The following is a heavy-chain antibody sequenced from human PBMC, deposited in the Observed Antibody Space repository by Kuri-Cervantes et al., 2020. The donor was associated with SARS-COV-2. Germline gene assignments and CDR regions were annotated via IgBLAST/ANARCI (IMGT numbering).Heavy chain of an antibody. CDR3: AKGGSILAKINRWASS. Sequence: GESLKISCAASGLSFSNYAMSWVRQAPGKGLEWVSSISGSGDDTHYADSVKGRFTISRNNTKNTLYLQMNSLRAEDTAVYYCAKGGSILAKINRWASSWGQGTLVTVSS. V-gene: IGHV3-23*01. J-gene: IGHJ5*02. CDR2: ISGSGDDT. D-gene: IGHD5-12*01. CDR1: GLSFSNYA.